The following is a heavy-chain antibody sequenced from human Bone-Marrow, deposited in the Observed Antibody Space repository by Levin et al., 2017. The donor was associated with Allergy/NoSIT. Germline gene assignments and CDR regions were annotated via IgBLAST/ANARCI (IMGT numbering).Heavy chain of an antibody. J-gene: IGHJ2*01. CDR1: GGSISSSSYY. V-gene: IGHV4-39*07. CDR2: IYYSGYT. Sequence: SETLSLTCTVSGGSISSSSYYWGWIRQPPGKGLEWIGSIYYSGYTYYNPSLKSRVTISVDTSKNQFSLKLSSVTAADTAVYYCARDLRLYDWYFDLWGRGTLVTVSS. D-gene: IGHD5/OR15-5a*01. CDR3: ARDLRLYDWYFDL.